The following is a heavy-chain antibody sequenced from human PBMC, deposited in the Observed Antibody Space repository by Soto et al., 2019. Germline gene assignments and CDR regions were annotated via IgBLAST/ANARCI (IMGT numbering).Heavy chain of an antibody. CDR3: ARDRVLLWFGELSTAHEFDY. Sequence: GGSLRLSCAASGFTFSSYSMNWVRQAPGKGLEWVSSISSSSSYIYYADSVKGRFTISRDNAKNSLYLQMNSLRAEDTAVYYWARDRVLLWFGELSTAHEFDYWGQGTLVTVSS. V-gene: IGHV3-21*01. J-gene: IGHJ4*02. D-gene: IGHD3-10*01. CDR1: GFTFSSYS. CDR2: ISSSSSYI.